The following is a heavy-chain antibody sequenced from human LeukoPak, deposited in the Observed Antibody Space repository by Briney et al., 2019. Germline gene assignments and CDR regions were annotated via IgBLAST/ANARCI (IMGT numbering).Heavy chain of an antibody. J-gene: IGHJ4*02. CDR2: ISSDGNT. V-gene: IGHV4-39*02. D-gene: IGHD1-26*01. Sequence: SSETLSLTCTVSGDSVSSSSYYWDWIRQPPGKGLEWIGSISSDGNTHYNTSLKSRVTMSVDTSKNQFSLKLTSVTAADTAVYYCARDGRWNYFDYWGQGTLVTVSS. CDR3: ARDGRWNYFDY. CDR1: GDSVSSSSYY.